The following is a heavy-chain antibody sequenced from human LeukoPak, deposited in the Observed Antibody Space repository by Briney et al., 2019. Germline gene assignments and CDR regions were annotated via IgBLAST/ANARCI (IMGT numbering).Heavy chain of an antibody. CDR1: GGSISSYY. CDR3: ARDLAASWFDP. J-gene: IGHJ5*02. V-gene: IGHV4-59*01. Sequence: SETLSLTCTGSGGSISSYYWSWIRQPPGKGLEWIGYIYYTGSTNYNPSLKSRVTISVDTSKNQFSLKPSSVTAADTAVYYCARDLAASWFDPWGQGTLVTVSS. D-gene: IGHD6-25*01. CDR2: IYYTGST.